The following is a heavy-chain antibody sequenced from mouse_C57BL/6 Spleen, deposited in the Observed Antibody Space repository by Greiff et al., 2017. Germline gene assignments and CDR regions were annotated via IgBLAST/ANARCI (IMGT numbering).Heavy chain of an antibody. J-gene: IGHJ3*01. Sequence: EVQLVESGGGLVKPGGSLKLSCAASGFTFSDYGMHWVRQAPEKGLEWVAYISSGSSTIYYADTVKGRFTISRDNAKNTLFLQMTSLRSEDTAMYYCARRIDGFAYWGQGTLVTVSA. CDR2: ISSGSSTI. V-gene: IGHV5-17*01. CDR1: GFTFSDYG. CDR3: ARRIDGFAY.